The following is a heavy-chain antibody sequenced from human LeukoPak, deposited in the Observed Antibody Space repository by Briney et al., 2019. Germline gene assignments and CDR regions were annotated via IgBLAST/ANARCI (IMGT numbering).Heavy chain of an antibody. J-gene: IGHJ6*03. Sequence: SETLSLTCAVYGGSFSGYYWSWIRQPPGKGLEWIGEINHSGSTNYNPSLKSRVTISVDTSKNQFSLKLSSVTAADTAVYYCARGARDGYNHYYYYYYYMDVWGKGTTVTISS. V-gene: IGHV4-34*01. CDR2: INHSGST. CDR1: GGSFSGYY. D-gene: IGHD5-24*01. CDR3: ARGARDGYNHYYYYYYYMDV.